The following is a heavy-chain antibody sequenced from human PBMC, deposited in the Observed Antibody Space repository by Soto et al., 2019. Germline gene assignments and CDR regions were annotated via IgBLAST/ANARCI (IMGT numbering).Heavy chain of an antibody. CDR3: ASGTSDSSSWYRYYYYYGMDV. J-gene: IGHJ6*02. V-gene: IGHV3-21*01. D-gene: IGHD6-13*01. CDR2: ISSSSSYI. CDR1: GFTFSSYS. Sequence: AGGSLRLSCAASGFTFSSYSMNWVRQAPGKGLEWVSSISSSSSYIYYADSVKGRFTISRDNAKNSLYLQMNSLRAEDTAVYYCASGTSDSSSWYRYYYYYGMDVWGQGTTVTVSS.